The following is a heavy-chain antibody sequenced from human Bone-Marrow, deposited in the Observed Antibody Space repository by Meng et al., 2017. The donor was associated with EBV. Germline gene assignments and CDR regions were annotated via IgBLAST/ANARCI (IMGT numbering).Heavy chain of an antibody. Sequence: QVQLVQSGAEVKKPGASVKVSCKASGYTFTGYYMHWVRQAPGQGLEWMERINPNSGGTNYAQKFQGRVTMTRDTSISTAYMELSRLRSDDTAVYYCARVLGVIAAVPGYWGQGTLVTVSS. V-gene: IGHV1-2*06. J-gene: IGHJ4*02. CDR1: GYTFTGYY. D-gene: IGHD6-13*01. CDR2: INPNSGGT. CDR3: ARVLGVIAAVPGY.